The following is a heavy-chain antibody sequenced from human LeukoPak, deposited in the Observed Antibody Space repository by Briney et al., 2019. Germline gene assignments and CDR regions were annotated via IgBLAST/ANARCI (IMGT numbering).Heavy chain of an antibody. CDR3: ARGVVVATFYYYMVV. Sequence: ASVKDSCMASGYTFTGYYMHWVRQAPGQGLEWMGWINPNSGGTNYAQRFQGGVTMTRDTSISTAYMELNGLRSDETAVYYFARGVVVATFYYYMVVWGTGTTVT. V-gene: IGHV1-2*02. D-gene: IGHD2-21*01. CDR2: INPNSGGT. J-gene: IGHJ6*03. CDR1: GYTFTGYY.